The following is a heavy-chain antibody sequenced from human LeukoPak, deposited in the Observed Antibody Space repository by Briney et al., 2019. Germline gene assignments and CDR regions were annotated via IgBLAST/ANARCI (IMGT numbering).Heavy chain of an antibody. Sequence: ASVKLSCKTSGYTFTCDYIHWVRQAPGQGLEWMGWINPNSGDTNYAQKFQANVTMTRYTSISTTYMDLSRLRSGDTAVYYCARAYGSGRHTDQYYFDYWGQGTLVTVSS. CDR2: INPNSGDT. J-gene: IGHJ4*02. CDR1: GYTFTCDY. D-gene: IGHD3-10*01. V-gene: IGHV1-2*02. CDR3: ARAYGSGRHTDQYYFDY.